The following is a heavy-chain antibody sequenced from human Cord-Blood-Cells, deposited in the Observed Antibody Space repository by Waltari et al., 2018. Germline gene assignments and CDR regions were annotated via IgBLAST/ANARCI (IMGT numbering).Heavy chain of an antibody. V-gene: IGHV3-23*01. CDR1: GFTFSSYA. J-gene: IGHJ4*02. CDR3: AKSKAAAGTPFDY. D-gene: IGHD6-13*01. CDR2: ISGIDGST. Sequence: EVQLLESGGGLVQPGGSLRLSCAASGFTFSSYAMSWVRQAPGKGLEWVSAISGIDGSTYYADSVKGRFTISRDNSKNTLYLQMNSLRAEDTAVYYCAKSKAAAGTPFDYWGQGTLVTVSS.